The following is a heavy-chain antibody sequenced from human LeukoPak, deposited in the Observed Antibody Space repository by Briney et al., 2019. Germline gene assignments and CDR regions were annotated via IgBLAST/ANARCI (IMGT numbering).Heavy chain of an antibody. J-gene: IGHJ4*02. CDR3: AREYDFWSGYFPLDY. CDR2: INSDGSST. Sequence: GGSLRLSCAASGFTFSSYWMHWVRQAPGKGLVWVSRINSDGSSTSYADSVKGRFTISRDKAKNTLYLQMNSLRAEDTAVYYCAREYDFWSGYFPLDYWGQGTLVTVSS. D-gene: IGHD3-3*01. V-gene: IGHV3-74*01. CDR1: GFTFSSYW.